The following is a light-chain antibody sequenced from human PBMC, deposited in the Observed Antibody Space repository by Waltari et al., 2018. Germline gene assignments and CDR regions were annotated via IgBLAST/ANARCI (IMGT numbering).Light chain of an antibody. CDR1: KSVSNY. Sequence: EIVLTQSPATLSLSPGERANLSCRASKSVSNYLAWYQQKPGQAPRLLIYDASNRATDIPARFSGSGSGTDFTLTISSLEPEDFAVYYCQQRSNWPRTFGQGTKVDIK. CDR3: QQRSNWPRT. V-gene: IGKV3-11*01. J-gene: IGKJ1*01. CDR2: DAS.